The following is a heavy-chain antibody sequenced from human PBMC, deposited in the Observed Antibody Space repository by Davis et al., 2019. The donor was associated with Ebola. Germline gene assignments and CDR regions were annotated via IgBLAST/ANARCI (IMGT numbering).Heavy chain of an antibody. V-gene: IGHV4-4*02. CDR3: ARDFPQLISGWLSDAFDI. Sequence: SETLSLTCAVSGGSISGRVWWTWVRQSPGKGLEWIGETSQSGNTNYNPSLKSRVTISVDKSKNQFSLKLNSVTAADTAVYYCARDFPQLISGWLSDAFDIWGQGTVVIVSS. D-gene: IGHD6-19*01. J-gene: IGHJ3*02. CDR1: GGSISGRVW. CDR2: TSQSGNT.